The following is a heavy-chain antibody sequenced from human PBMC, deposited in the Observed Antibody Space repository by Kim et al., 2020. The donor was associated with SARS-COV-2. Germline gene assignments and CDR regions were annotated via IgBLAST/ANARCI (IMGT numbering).Heavy chain of an antibody. D-gene: IGHD4-17*01. Sequence: LKSRVTISVDTSKNQFSLKLSSVTAADTAVYYCARSLTLDYGGNPALFDYWGQGTLVTVSS. CDR3: ARSLTLDYGGNPALFDY. J-gene: IGHJ4*02. V-gene: IGHV4-30-2*04.